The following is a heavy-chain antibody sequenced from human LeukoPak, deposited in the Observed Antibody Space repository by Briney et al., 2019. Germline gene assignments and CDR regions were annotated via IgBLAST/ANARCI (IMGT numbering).Heavy chain of an antibody. Sequence: SETLSLTCAVYGGSFSGYYWSWIRQPPGKGLEWIGEINHSGSTNYNPSLKSRVTISVDTSKNQLSLKLSSVTAADTAVYYCARSRYNSSRNTNLFHPWGQGTLVTVSS. CDR2: INHSGST. CDR3: ARSRYNSSRNTNLFHP. V-gene: IGHV4-34*01. CDR1: GGSFSGYY. J-gene: IGHJ5*02. D-gene: IGHD6-13*01.